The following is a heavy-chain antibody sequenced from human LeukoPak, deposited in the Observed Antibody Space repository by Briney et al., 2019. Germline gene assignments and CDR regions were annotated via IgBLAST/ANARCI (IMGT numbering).Heavy chain of an antibody. Sequence: GASVKVSCKASGYTFTGYYMHWVRQAPGQGLEWMGWINPNSGGTDYAQKFQGRVTMTRDTSISTAHMELSRLRSDDTAVYYCARVAVTTAIRFDPWGQGTLVTVSS. D-gene: IGHD4-17*01. V-gene: IGHV1-2*02. CDR3: ARVAVTTAIRFDP. CDR1: GYTFTGYY. J-gene: IGHJ5*02. CDR2: INPNSGGT.